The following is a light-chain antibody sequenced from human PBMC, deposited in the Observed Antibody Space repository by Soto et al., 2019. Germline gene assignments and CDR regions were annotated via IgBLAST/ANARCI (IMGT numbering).Light chain of an antibody. CDR1: QSVSSY. Sequence: IVLAQSPATLSYSPGERPTLSYRASQSVSSYLAWYQQKPGQAPRLLIYDASNRATGIPARFSGSGSGTDFTLTISSLEPEDFAVYYCQQRSNWPITFGQGTRLEIK. J-gene: IGKJ5*01. V-gene: IGKV3-11*01. CDR3: QQRSNWPIT. CDR2: DAS.